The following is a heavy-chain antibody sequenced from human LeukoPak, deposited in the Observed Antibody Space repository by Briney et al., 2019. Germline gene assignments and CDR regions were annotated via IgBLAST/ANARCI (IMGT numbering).Heavy chain of an antibody. CDR2: ISGSGGST. Sequence: PGGSLRLSCAASGFTFSSYAMSWVRQAPGKGLEWVSAISGSGGSTYYADSVKGRFTISRDNSKNTLYLQMNSLRAEDTAVYYCAKPPGSRRQQLVLGAFDIWGQGTMVTVSS. CDR1: GFTFSSYA. J-gene: IGHJ3*02. CDR3: AKPPGSRRQQLVLGAFDI. D-gene: IGHD6-13*01. V-gene: IGHV3-23*01.